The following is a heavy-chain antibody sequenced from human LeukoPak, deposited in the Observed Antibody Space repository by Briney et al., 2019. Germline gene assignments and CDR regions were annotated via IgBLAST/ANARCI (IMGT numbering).Heavy chain of an antibody. V-gene: IGHV4-59*01. CDR2: ISYSGST. Sequence: PSETLSLTCTVSGGSISSYYWNWIRQPPGKGLEWIGYISYSGSTNYNPSLKSRVTISVDKSKNQFSLKLSSVTAADTAVYYCARGSGNCGYFDYWGQGTLVTVSS. CDR3: ARGSGNCGYFDY. D-gene: IGHD1-1*01. J-gene: IGHJ4*02. CDR1: GGSISSYY.